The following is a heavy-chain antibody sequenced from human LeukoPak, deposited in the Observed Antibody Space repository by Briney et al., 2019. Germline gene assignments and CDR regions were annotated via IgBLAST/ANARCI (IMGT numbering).Heavy chain of an antibody. V-gene: IGHV3-11*01. D-gene: IGHD3-3*01. CDR1: GFTFSDYY. J-gene: IGHJ4*02. CDR2: ISSSGSTI. CDR3: ARRIYDFWSGYQPPDY. Sequence: GGSLRLSCAASGFTFSDYYMSWIRQAPGKGLEWVSYISSSGSTIYYADSVKGRFTISRDNAKNSLYLQMNSLRAEDTAVYYCARRIYDFWSGYQPPDYWGQGTLVTVSS.